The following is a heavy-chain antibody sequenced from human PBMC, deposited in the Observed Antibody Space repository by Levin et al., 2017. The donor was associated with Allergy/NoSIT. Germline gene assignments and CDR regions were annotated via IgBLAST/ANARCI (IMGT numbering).Heavy chain of an antibody. CDR2: IWFDGSNK. CDR3: ARLVGGGVVVTTTYYYYGMDG. CDR1: GFTFSTYG. V-gene: IGHV3-33*01. D-gene: IGHD3-3*01. J-gene: IGHJ6*02. Sequence: GGSLRLSCEASGFTFSTYGMHWVRQAPGKGLEWVAVIWFDGSNKYYADSVKGRFTISRDNSKNTPYLQMNSLRVEDTAVYYCARLVGGGVVVTTTYYYYGMDGWGQGTTVTVSS.